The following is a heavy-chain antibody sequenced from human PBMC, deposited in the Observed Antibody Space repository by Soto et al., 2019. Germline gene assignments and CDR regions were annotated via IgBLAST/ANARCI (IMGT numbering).Heavy chain of an antibody. D-gene: IGHD6-19*01. J-gene: IGHJ4*02. Sequence: QITLKESGPTLVKPTQTLTLTCTFSGFSLSTSGVGVGWIRQPPGKALEWLALIYWDDDKRYSPSLKSRLTITKDPSKNQVVLTMTNMDPVDTATYYCAHISSGWYHWDYWGQGTLVTVSS. V-gene: IGHV2-5*02. CDR1: GFSLSTSGVG. CDR2: IYWDDDK. CDR3: AHISSGWYHWDY.